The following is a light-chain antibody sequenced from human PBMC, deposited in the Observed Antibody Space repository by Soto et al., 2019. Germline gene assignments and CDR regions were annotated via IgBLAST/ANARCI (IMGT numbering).Light chain of an antibody. CDR1: QSLSSN. V-gene: IGKV3-15*01. CDR2: GAS. Sequence: EIVVTQSPATLSVSPGQRATLSCRASQSLSSNLAWYQQKPGQAPRLLIYGASTRATGIPARFSGSGSGTEFTLTISSLQSEDFAVYYCQQYNKWPATFGQGTKVDI. CDR3: QQYNKWPAT. J-gene: IGKJ1*01.